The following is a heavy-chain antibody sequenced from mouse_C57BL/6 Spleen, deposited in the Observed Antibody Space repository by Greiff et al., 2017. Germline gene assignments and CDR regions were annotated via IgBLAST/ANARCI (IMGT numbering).Heavy chain of an antibody. J-gene: IGHJ4*01. D-gene: IGHD2-4*01. CDR3: ARYYDYEGYYAMDY. Sequence: EVQLVESGGGLVQPGGSLSLSCAASGFTFTDYYMSWVRQPPGKALEWLGFIRNKANGYTTEYSASVKGRFTISRDNSQSILYLQMNALRAEDSATYYCARYYDYEGYYAMDYWGQGTSVTVSS. V-gene: IGHV7-3*01. CDR1: GFTFTDYY. CDR2: IRNKANGYTT.